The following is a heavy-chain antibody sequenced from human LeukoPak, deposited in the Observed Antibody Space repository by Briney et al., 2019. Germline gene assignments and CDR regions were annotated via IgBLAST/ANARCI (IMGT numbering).Heavy chain of an antibody. D-gene: IGHD6-6*01. Sequence: SETLSLTCTVSGGSISSYYWSWIRQPPGKGLEWIGYIYYSGSTNYNPSLKSRVTISVDTSKNQFSLKLSSVTAADTAVYYCARGGGSSPSWYFDLWGRGTLVTVSS. V-gene: IGHV4-59*01. J-gene: IGHJ2*01. CDR2: IYYSGST. CDR1: GGSISSYY. CDR3: ARGGGSSPSWYFDL.